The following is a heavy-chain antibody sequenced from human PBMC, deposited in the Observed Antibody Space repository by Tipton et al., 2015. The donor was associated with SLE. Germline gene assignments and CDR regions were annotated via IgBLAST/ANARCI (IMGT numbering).Heavy chain of an antibody. CDR2: INPTRGGT. CDR1: GYTFTGYY. D-gene: IGHD2-15*01. J-gene: IGHJ6*02. V-gene: IGHV1-2*02. Sequence: QLVQSGAEVKKPGASVKVSYKASGYTFTGYYIHWVRQAPGQGLEWMGWINPTRGGTGYAQKFKGRVTMTRDTSISTAYMELTSLRSDDTAVYYCARDFGDIVVVLHAMDVWGQGTTVTVSS. CDR3: ARDFGDIVVVLHAMDV.